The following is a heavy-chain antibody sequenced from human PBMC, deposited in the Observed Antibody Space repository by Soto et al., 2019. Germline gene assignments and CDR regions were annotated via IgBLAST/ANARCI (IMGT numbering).Heavy chain of an antibody. CDR3: ARDRMDTLEWLAPIRFDY. V-gene: IGHV1-3*01. CDR1: GYTFTSYA. Sequence: EASVKVSCKASGYTFTSYAMHWVRQAPGQRLEWMGWINAGNGNTKYSQKFQGRVTITRDTSASTAYMELSSLRSEDTAVYYCARDRMDTLEWLAPIRFDYWGQGTLVTVSS. J-gene: IGHJ4*02. CDR2: INAGNGNT. D-gene: IGHD3-3*01.